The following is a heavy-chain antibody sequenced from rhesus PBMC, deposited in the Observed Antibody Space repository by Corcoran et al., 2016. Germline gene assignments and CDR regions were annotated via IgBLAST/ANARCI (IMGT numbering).Heavy chain of an antibody. D-gene: IGHD6-25*01. CDR3: AARSGS. CDR2: ISGSGGDP. CDR1: GGSISSNY. V-gene: IGHV4-173*01. Sequence: QLQLQESGPGLVKPSETLSLTCAVSGGSISSNYWSWSRQPPGKGLEWVGRISGSGGDPDYTPALTSRVTISTDTSKNQFSLKLSSVTAADTAVYYCAARSGSWGQGVLVTVSS. J-gene: IGHJ4*01.